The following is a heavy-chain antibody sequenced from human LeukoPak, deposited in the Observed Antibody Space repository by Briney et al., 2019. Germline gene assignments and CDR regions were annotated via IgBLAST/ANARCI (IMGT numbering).Heavy chain of an antibody. D-gene: IGHD2-2*01. CDR1: GYTFTSYG. J-gene: IGHJ5*02. V-gene: IGHV1-18*01. Sequence: ASVKVSCKASGYTFTSYGISWVRQAPGQGLEWMGWISAYNGNTNYAQKLQGRVTMTADTSTSTAYMELRSLRSDDTAVYYCAREYCSSTSCYPSNWFDPWGQGTLVTVPS. CDR2: ISAYNGNT. CDR3: AREYCSSTSCYPSNWFDP.